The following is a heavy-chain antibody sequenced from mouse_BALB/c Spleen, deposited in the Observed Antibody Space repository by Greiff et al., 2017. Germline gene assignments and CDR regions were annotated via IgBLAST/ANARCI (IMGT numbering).Heavy chain of an antibody. D-gene: IGHD1-1*01. J-gene: IGHJ3*01. CDR2: ISSGSSTI. CDR1: GFTFSSFG. CDR3: ARNYYGSSPWFAY. V-gene: IGHV5-17*02. Sequence: DVKLVESGGGLVQPGGSRKLSCAASGFTFSSFGMHWVRQAPEKGLEWVAYISSGSSTIYYADTVKGRFTISRDNPKNTLFLQMTSLRSEDTAMYYCARNYYGSSPWFAYWGQGTLVTVSA.